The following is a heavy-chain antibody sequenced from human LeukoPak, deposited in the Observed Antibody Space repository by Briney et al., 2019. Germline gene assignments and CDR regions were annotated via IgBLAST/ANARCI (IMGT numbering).Heavy chain of an antibody. V-gene: IGHV4-59*01. CDR2: IYYSGST. CDR1: AGSISSYY. J-gene: IGHJ5*02. CDR3: ARGMYYDFWSGFPLWFDP. Sequence: PSETLSLTCTVSAGSISSYYWSWIRQPPGKRLEWLGYIYYSGSTNYNPSLKSRVTISVATSKNQFSLKLSSVTAADTAVYYCARGMYYDFWSGFPLWFDPWGQGTLVTVSS. D-gene: IGHD3-3*01.